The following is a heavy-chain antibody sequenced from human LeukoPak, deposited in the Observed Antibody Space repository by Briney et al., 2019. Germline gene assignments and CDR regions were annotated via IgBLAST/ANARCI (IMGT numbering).Heavy chain of an antibody. CDR3: TTNPVVAGTSDY. CDR2: IKSKTGGGTT. CDR1: GFPLSKAW. Sequence: PGGSVPHLCAASGFPLSKAWVNWVGQAPGKGLEWVGRIKSKTGGGTTDYAAPVKGRFTISRDDSKNRLYLQMNSLKTEDTAVYYCTTNPVVAGTSDYWGQGTLVTVSS. J-gene: IGHJ4*02. D-gene: IGHD1-26*01. V-gene: IGHV3-15*01.